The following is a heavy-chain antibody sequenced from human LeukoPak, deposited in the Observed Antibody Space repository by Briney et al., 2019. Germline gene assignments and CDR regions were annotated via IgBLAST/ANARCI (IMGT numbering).Heavy chain of an antibody. CDR1: GFTFSNYA. Sequence: PGGSLRLSCAASGFTFSNYAMSWVRQAPGKGLEWVSPISNRGGVTYYAEPVKGRFTIFRDNSKNTLYLQMNSLRAEDTAIYYCAKARGAAAANDFDYWGQGTLVTVSS. V-gene: IGHV3-23*01. D-gene: IGHD6-13*01. CDR2: ISNRGGVT. CDR3: AKARGAAAANDFDY. J-gene: IGHJ4*02.